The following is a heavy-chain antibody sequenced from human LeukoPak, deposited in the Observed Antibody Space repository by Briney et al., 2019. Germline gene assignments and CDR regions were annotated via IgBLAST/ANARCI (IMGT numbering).Heavy chain of an antibody. J-gene: IGHJ5*01. CDR3: ARDPAPQGWFDS. V-gene: IGHV3-74*01. CDR1: GFTFSNSW. CDR2: INSEGSST. Sequence: GGSLRLSCAGSGFTFSNSWMGWVRQAPGKGLVWVSRINSEGSSTTYADSVKGRFTISRDNAKNILYLQMNSLRAEDTAVYHCARDPAPQGWFDSWGQGTLVTVSS.